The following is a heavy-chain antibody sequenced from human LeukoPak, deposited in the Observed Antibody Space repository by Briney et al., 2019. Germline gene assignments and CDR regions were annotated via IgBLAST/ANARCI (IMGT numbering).Heavy chain of an antibody. CDR1: GFTFSSYW. Sequence: PGGSLRLSCAASGFTFSSYWMSWVRQAPGKGLERVANIKQDGSEKYYVDSVKGRFTISRDNAKNSLYLQMNSLRAEDTAVYYCARAYSSSWYDWFDPWGQGTLVTVSS. CDR3: ARAYSSSWYDWFDP. J-gene: IGHJ5*02. CDR2: IKQDGSEK. V-gene: IGHV3-7*01. D-gene: IGHD6-13*01.